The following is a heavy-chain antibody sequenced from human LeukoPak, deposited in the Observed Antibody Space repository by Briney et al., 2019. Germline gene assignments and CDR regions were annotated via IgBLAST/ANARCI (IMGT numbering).Heavy chain of an antibody. J-gene: IGHJ6*03. D-gene: IGHD3-22*01. Sequence: PEESLKVSCKGSGYSFTSYWIGWVRQMPGKGLEWMGIIYPGDSDTRYSPSFQGQVTISADKSISTAYLQWGSLKASGTATYYCARAFSDSSGPWNYYYYYYMDVWGKGTTVTVSS. V-gene: IGHV5-51*01. CDR1: GYSFTSYW. CDR2: IYPGDSDT. CDR3: ARAFSDSSGPWNYYYYYYMDV.